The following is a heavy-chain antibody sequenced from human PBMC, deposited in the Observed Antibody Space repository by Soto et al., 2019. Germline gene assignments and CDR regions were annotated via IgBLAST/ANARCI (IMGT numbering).Heavy chain of an antibody. CDR3: AKDISAGQMDSPVEYFQH. Sequence: HPGGSLRLSCAASGFTFSSYAMSWVRQAPGKGLEWVSAISGSGGSTYYADSVKGRFTISRDNSKNTLYLQMNSLRAEDTAVYYCAKDISAGQMDSPVEYFQHWGQGTLVTVSS. CDR1: GFTFSSYA. V-gene: IGHV3-23*01. J-gene: IGHJ1*01. CDR2: ISGSGGST. D-gene: IGHD1-20*01.